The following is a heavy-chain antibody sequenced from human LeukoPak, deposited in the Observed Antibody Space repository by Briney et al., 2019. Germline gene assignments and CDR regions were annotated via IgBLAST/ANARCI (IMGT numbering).Heavy chain of an antibody. CDR3: ASIPHYYDSSGGWSY. CDR2: IIPILGIA. D-gene: IGHD3-22*01. V-gene: IGHV1-69*04. J-gene: IGHJ4*02. CDR1: GGTFSSYA. Sequence: SVKVSCKASGGTFSSYAISWVRQAPGQGLEWMGRIIPILGIANYAQKFQGRVTITADKSTSTAYMELSSLRSEDTAVYCCASIPHYYDSSGGWSYWGQGTLVTVSS.